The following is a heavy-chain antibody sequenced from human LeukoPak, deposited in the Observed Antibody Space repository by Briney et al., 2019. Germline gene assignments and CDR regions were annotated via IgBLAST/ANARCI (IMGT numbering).Heavy chain of an antibody. J-gene: IGHJ3*02. D-gene: IGHD1-26*01. CDR3: ARDGRYGEGWRAFDI. V-gene: IGHV1-46*01. CDR1: GYTFTSYY. CDR2: INPSGGST. Sequence: ASVKVSCKASGYTFTSYYMHWVRQAPGQGLEWMGIINPSGGSTSYAQKFQGRVTMTRDTSTGTVYMELSSLRSEDTAVYYCARDGRYGEGWRAFDIWGQGTMVTVSS.